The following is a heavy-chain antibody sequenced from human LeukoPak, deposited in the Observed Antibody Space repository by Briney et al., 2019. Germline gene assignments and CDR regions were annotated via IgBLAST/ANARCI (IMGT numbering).Heavy chain of an antibody. D-gene: IGHD6-19*01. CDR3: ARLSSGWYGQFDY. CDR1: GYSFTSYR. V-gene: IGHV5-51*01. CDR2: IYLGDSDT. Sequence: GESLKISCKGSGYSFTSYRIGGVRQMPGKGLEWMGIIYLGDSDTTSSPSFRAQVPISAAKPISTAYLQWSSLKASDTAMYYCARLSSGWYGQFDYWGQGALVTVSS. J-gene: IGHJ4*02.